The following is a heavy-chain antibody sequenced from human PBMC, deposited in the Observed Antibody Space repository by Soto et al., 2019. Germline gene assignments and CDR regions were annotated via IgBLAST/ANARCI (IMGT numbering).Heavy chain of an antibody. V-gene: IGHV3-53*01. CDR3: ARDVSLLYGSAFDL. D-gene: IGHD2-2*02. CDR1: GFTVSKHV. J-gene: IGHJ3*01. CDR2: IKSGGNT. Sequence: EVQLEESGGGLIQPGESLRLSCAASGFTVSKHVMSWVRQAPGKGLECVALIKSGGNTYYADSVKGRFTISRDISKNTLSLQMNSLTAEDTATYYCARDVSLLYGSAFDLWGQGTMVTVSS.